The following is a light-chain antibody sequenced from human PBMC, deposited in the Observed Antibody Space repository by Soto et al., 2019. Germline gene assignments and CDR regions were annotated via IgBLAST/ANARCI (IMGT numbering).Light chain of an antibody. CDR3: QQYVGSPST. J-gene: IGKJ1*01. CDR2: DAS. CDR1: QSVGNNY. Sequence: EIVLTQSPGTLSLSPGERATLSCRASQSVGNNYLAWYQQKPGQGPRLLIYDASSRATGIPDRFSGSASGTDFTLTISRLEPEAFAVYYCQQYVGSPSTFGQGTKVDI. V-gene: IGKV3-20*01.